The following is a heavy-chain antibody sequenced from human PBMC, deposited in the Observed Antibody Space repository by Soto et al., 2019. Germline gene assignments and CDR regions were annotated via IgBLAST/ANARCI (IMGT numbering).Heavy chain of an antibody. V-gene: IGHV4-39*01. J-gene: IGHJ4*02. CDR3: ARPFIVDTAMVTPFDY. CDR2: IYYSGST. CDR1: GGSISSSSYY. Sequence: KQSQTLSLTCTVSGGSISSSSYYWGWIRQPPGKGLEWIGSIYYSGSTYYNPSLKSRVTISVDTSKNQFSLKLSSVTAADTAVYYCARPFIVDTAMVTPFDYWGQGTLVTVSS. D-gene: IGHD5-18*01.